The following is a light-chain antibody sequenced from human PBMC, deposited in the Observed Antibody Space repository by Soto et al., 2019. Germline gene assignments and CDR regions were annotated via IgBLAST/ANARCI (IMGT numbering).Light chain of an antibody. CDR1: SSNIGSNT. J-gene: IGLJ3*02. Sequence: QTVVTQPPSASGTPGQRVTISCSGSSSNIGSNTVNWYQKLPGTAPKLLISNNNHRPSGVPDRFSGSKSGTSASLAISGLQSEDETDYYCAAWDDGLDGVLFGGGTQLTVL. V-gene: IGLV1-44*01. CDR2: NNN. CDR3: AAWDDGLDGVL.